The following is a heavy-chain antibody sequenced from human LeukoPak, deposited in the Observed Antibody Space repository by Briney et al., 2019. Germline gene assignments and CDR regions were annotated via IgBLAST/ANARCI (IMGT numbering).Heavy chain of an antibody. D-gene: IGHD3-10*01. J-gene: IGHJ4*02. V-gene: IGHV1-69*05. CDR3: ASMVRGATGDY. CDR2: IIPIFGTA. Sequence: GASVKVSCKASGGTFSSYAISWVRQAPGQGREWMGRIIPIFGTANYAQKFQGRVTITTDESTSTAYMELSSLRSEDTAVYYCASMVRGATGDYWGQGTLVTVSS. CDR1: GGTFSSYA.